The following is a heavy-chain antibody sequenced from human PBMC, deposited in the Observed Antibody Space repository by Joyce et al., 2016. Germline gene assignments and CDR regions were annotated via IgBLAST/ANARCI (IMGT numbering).Heavy chain of an antibody. Sequence: QVQLVESGGGVVQPGRSLRLSCAASGFTFGSHAFHWVRQAPGKGLEWVAVISYDGRNKQYTDSVKGRFTISRDNSKNTLYLQMISLRAEDTAVYYCVREGDSNYDSYYYGMDVWGQGTTVTVSS. V-gene: IGHV3-30*04. CDR1: GFTFGSHA. CDR2: ISYDGRNK. D-gene: IGHD4-11*01. J-gene: IGHJ6*02. CDR3: VREGDSNYDSYYYGMDV.